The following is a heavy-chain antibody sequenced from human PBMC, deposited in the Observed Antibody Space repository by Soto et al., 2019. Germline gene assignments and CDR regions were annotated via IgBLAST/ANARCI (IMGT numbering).Heavy chain of an antibody. Sequence: QVQLVQSGAEVEKPGASVKVSCKASGYTFTGYYLHWLRQAPGQGLEWIGWISPNSGDTNYAQKFQGRVTIIWDTSISTAYMELTRLTSDDTAVYYSARHWVDPWGQGTLVTVSS. CDR3: ARHWVDP. V-gene: IGHV1-2*02. J-gene: IGHJ5*02. CDR2: ISPNSGDT. CDR1: GYTFTGYY.